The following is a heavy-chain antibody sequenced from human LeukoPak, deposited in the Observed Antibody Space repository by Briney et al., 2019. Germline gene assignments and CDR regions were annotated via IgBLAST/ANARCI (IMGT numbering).Heavy chain of an antibody. V-gene: IGHV1-18*01. CDR3: ARWPAVGDY. CDR2: ISGQSGDT. D-gene: IGHD6-13*01. Sequence: GASVKVSCKASGYTFTSYGISWVRQTPGQGLEWMGWISGQSGDTYYAQKFQGRVTMMRDTTTNTVHMELRNLISDDTAVYYCARWPAVGDYWGQGTLVTVSS. J-gene: IGHJ4*02. CDR1: GYTFTSYG.